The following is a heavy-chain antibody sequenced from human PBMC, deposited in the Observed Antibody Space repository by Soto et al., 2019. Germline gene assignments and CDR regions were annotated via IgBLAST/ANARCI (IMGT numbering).Heavy chain of an antibody. V-gene: IGHV4-31*03. J-gene: IGHJ4*02. CDR2: IYYSGST. CDR3: ARDQNGYGDYVGE. D-gene: IGHD4-17*01. Sequence: QVQLQESGPGLVKPSQTLSLTCTVSGGSINSGAYYWSWIRQHPGKGLEWIGYIYYSGSTYYNPSLKRRVTISVDTSKNQFSLKLSSVTAADTAVYYCARDQNGYGDYVGEWGQGTLVTVSS. CDR1: GGSINSGAYY.